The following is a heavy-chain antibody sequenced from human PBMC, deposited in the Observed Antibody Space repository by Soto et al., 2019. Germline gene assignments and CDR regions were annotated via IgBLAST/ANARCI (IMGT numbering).Heavy chain of an antibody. CDR1: GCSISSGGYY. Sequence: SETLSLPCPVSGCSISSGGYYWSWIRQHPGKGLEWIGYIYYSGGTNYNPSLKSRVTMSVDKPKNQFSLNLTSVTAADTAVYYCARVISSRDEYFDYWGQGTVVTVSS. J-gene: IGHJ4*02. CDR2: IYYSGGT. CDR3: ARVISSRDEYFDY. V-gene: IGHV4-31*03. D-gene: IGHD2-2*01.